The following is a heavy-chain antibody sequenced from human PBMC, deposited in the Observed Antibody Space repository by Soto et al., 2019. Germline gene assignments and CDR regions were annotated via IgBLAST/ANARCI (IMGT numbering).Heavy chain of an antibody. CDR3: ARKSVALISNLDH. D-gene: IGHD2-8*01. CDR1: GFTFTSYF. Sequence: PGGSLRLSCAASGFTFTSYFMNWVRQAPGKGLVWVSSISGPASTISYADSVKGRFTISRDNAKNTLYLQMNRLRAEDTAVYYCARKSVALISNLDHWGQGTLVTVSS. J-gene: IGHJ4*02. V-gene: IGHV3-21*01. CDR2: ISGPASTI.